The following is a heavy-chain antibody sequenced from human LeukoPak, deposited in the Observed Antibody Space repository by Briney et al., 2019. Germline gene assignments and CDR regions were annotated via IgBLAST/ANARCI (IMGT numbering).Heavy chain of an antibody. V-gene: IGHV3-23*01. D-gene: IGHD2-8*01. CDR1: GFTFSSNA. Sequence: GGSLRLSCATSGFTFSSNAMTWVRQAPGKGLECVSAITAPGDATYYADSVKGRFSISRDNSKNTLYLQLNSLRAEDTAVYYCAKAFGTNGYFQLPINFWGQGTPVTISS. J-gene: IGHJ4*02. CDR3: AKAFGTNGYFQLPINF. CDR2: ITAPGDAT.